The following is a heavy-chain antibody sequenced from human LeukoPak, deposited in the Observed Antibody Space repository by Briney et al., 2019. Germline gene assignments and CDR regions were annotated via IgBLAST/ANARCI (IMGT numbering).Heavy chain of an antibody. Sequence: ASVKVSCKAYGYTFTSYGISLVRQAPGQGLEWMGWISAYNGNTNYAQKLQGRVTMTTDTSTSTAYMELRSLRSDDTAVYYCARDYYDSSGGRAFDIWGQGTMVTVSS. CDR1: GYTFTSYG. J-gene: IGHJ3*02. CDR2: ISAYNGNT. V-gene: IGHV1-18*01. CDR3: ARDYYDSSGGRAFDI. D-gene: IGHD3-22*01.